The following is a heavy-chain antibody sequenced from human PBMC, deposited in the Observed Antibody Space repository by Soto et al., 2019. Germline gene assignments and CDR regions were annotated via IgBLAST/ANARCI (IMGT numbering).Heavy chain of an antibody. V-gene: IGHV1-18*01. D-gene: IGHD2-21*01. CDR3: AIDHFICGGPTPLGMDV. CDR2: ISAYNVNT. J-gene: IGHJ6*02. Sequence: ASVKVSCKASGYTFTSYGISWVRQAPGQGIERMGWISAYNVNTNYAQKLQGRVTMTTDTSTSTAYMELRSLRSDDTAVYFCAIDHFICGGPTPLGMDVWGQGTTVTVS. CDR1: GYTFTSYG.